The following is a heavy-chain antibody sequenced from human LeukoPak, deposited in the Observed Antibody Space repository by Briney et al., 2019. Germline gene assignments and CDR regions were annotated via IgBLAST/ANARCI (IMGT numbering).Heavy chain of an antibody. CDR1: GFTFSSYA. V-gene: IGHV3-23*01. CDR2: ISGSGGST. D-gene: IGHD3-10*01. J-gene: IGHJ4*02. CDR3: AKDGPYNYYGSGSYYETRYYFDY. Sequence: GGSLRLSCAASGFTFSSYAMSWVRQAPGKGLEWVSAISGSGGSTYYADSVKGRFTISRDNSKNTLYLQMNSLRAEDTAVYYCAKDGPYNYYGSGSYYETRYYFDYWGQGTLVTVSS.